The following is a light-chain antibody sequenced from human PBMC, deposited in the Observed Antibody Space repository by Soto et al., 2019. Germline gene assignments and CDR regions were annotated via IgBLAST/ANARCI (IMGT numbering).Light chain of an antibody. Sequence: EIVLTQSPGTLSLSPGDTATLSCRASQSVSNNYLAWYQQKPGQAPRLLIYGASTSATGIPDRFSGSASGTDVALTISRLEPEDFALYYCQQYGSSPRMFGQWTKVDIK. V-gene: IGKV3-20*01. CDR3: QQYGSSPRM. CDR2: GAS. J-gene: IGKJ1*01. CDR1: QSVSNNY.